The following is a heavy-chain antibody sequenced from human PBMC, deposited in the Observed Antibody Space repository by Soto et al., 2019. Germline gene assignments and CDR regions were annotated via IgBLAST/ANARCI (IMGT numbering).Heavy chain of an antibody. CDR3: ARDGRAFSIFGETMDA. CDR2: ISAYSGDT. D-gene: IGHD3-3*01. V-gene: IGHV1-18*01. J-gene: IGHJ6*02. Sequence: VQLLQSGGEVRKPGASVKVSCKTSGYTFTNYAINWVRQAPGQGLQWMGWISAYSGDTKYAQRFQDRLTVTTDPSTTTAYMELRSLRSDDTAVYYCARDGRAFSIFGETMDAWCQGTTVTVSS. CDR1: GYTFTNYA.